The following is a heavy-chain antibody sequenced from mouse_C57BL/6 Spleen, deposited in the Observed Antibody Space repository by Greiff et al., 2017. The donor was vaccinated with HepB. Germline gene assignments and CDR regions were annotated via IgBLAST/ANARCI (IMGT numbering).Heavy chain of an antibody. V-gene: IGHV1-64*01. CDR1: GYTFTSYW. CDR2: IHPNSGST. J-gene: IGHJ2*01. D-gene: IGHD1-1*01. Sequence: QVQLQQPGAELVKPGASVKLSCKASGYTFTSYWMHWVKHRPGQGLEWIGMIHPNSGSTNYNEKFKSKATLTVDKSSSTAYMQLSSLTSEDSAVYYCARDYGSSSLHFDYWGQGTTLTVSS. CDR3: ARDYGSSSLHFDY.